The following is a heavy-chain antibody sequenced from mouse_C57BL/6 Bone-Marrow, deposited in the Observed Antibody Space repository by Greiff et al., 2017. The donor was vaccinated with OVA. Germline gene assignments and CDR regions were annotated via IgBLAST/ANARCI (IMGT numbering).Heavy chain of an antibody. D-gene: IGHD1-1*01. V-gene: IGHV1-63*01. CDR2: IYPGGGYT. Sequence: QVQLQQSGAELVRPGTSVKMSCKASGYTFTNYWIGWAKQRPGHGLEWIGDIYPGGGYTYYNEKFKGKATLTADKSSSTAYMHFSRLTSEDSYIYYSAISLYYAWFAYCGQGTLVTVSA. J-gene: IGHJ3*01. CDR3: AISLYYAWFAY. CDR1: GYTFTNYW.